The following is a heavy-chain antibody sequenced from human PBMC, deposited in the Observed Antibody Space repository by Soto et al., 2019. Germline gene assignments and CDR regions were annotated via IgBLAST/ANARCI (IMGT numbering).Heavy chain of an antibody. CDR2: ISGSGGST. CDR1: GFNFSSYA. Sequence: GGSMRLSCAASGFNFSSYAMSWVRQAPGKGLEWVSAISGSGGSTYYADSVKGRFTISRDNSKNTLYLQMNSLRAEDTAVYYCAKKGRLRGYYFDYWGQGTLVTVSS. D-gene: IGHD4-17*01. J-gene: IGHJ4*02. V-gene: IGHV3-23*01. CDR3: AKKGRLRGYYFDY.